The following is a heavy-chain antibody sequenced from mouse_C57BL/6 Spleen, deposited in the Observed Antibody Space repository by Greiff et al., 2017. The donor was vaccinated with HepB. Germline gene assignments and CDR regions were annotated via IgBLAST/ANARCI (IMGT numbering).Heavy chain of an antibody. J-gene: IGHJ4*01. Sequence: VQLQESGAELARPGASVKMSCKASGYTFTSYTMHWVKQRPGQGLEWIGYINPSSGYTKYNQKFKDKATLTADKSSSTAYMQLSSLTSEDSAVYYCARNDYDGDAMDYWGQGTSVTVSS. CDR1: GYTFTSYT. CDR2: INPSSGYT. CDR3: ARNDYDGDAMDY. D-gene: IGHD2-4*01. V-gene: IGHV1-4*01.